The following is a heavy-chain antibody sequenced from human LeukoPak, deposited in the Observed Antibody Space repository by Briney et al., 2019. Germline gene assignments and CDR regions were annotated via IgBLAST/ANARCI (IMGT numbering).Heavy chain of an antibody. CDR2: IDPSDSYT. CDR3: ARARGWYGGVDY. CDR1: GSRFTSYW. V-gene: IGHV5-10-1*01. D-gene: IGHD6-19*01. J-gene: IGHJ4*02. Sequence: GGSLEISGQGSGSRFTSYWISGARQLPGKGREWMGRIDPSDSYTNYSPSFQGHVTISADKSISTAYLQWSSLKASDTAMYYCARARGWYGGVDYWGQGTLVTVSS.